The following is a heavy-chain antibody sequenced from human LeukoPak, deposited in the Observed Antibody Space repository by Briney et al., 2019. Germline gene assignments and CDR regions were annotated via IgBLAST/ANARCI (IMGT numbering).Heavy chain of an antibody. CDR3: AREGGFGYDDAFDT. J-gene: IGHJ3*02. CDR1: GFTFSTYE. D-gene: IGHD3-16*02. V-gene: IGHV3-48*03. CDR2: ISGSGSSI. Sequence: GGSLRLSCTASGFTFSTYEMNWVRQAPGKGLEWISYISGSGSSIFYAASLRGRFTVSRDNVKNSVYLQMNSLRAEDTAVYYCAREGGFGYDDAFDTWGHGTTVTVSS.